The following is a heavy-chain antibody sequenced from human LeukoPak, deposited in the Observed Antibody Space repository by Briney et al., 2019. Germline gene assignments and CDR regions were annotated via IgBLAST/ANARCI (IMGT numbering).Heavy chain of an antibody. Sequence: ASVKVSCKASGYTFTSYGISWVRQAPGQGLEWMGWISAYNGNTNYAQKLQGRVTMTTDTSTSTAYMELRSLRSDDTAVYYCARDLYYDSSKPYYYYYMDVWGKGTTVTVSS. V-gene: IGHV1-18*01. CDR2: ISAYNGNT. D-gene: IGHD3-22*01. CDR3: ARDLYYDSSKPYYYYYMDV. J-gene: IGHJ6*03. CDR1: GYTFTSYG.